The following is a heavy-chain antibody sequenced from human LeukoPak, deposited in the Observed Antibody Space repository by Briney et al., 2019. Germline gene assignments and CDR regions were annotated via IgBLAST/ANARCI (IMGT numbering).Heavy chain of an antibody. Sequence: ASVKVSCKASGGTFSSYAISWVRQAPGQGLEWMGGIIPIFGTANYAQKFQGRVTITTDESTSTAYMELSSLRSEDTAVYYCASYGSDCSSTSCPDDYYYYMDVWGKGTTVTVSS. CDR3: ASYGSDCSSTSCPDDYYYYMDV. V-gene: IGHV1-69*05. D-gene: IGHD2-2*01. CDR1: GGTFSSYA. CDR2: IIPIFGTA. J-gene: IGHJ6*03.